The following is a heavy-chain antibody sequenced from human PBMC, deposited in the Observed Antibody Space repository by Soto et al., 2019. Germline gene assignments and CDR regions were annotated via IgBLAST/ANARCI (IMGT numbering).Heavy chain of an antibody. CDR1: GFTFSSYS. D-gene: IGHD3-16*02. J-gene: IGHJ4*02. CDR2: ISSSSSYI. CDR3: AREDHGYLVSRAGVVIVIPVFDY. Sequence: EVQLVESGGGLVKPGGSLRLSCAASGFTFSSYSMNWVRQAPGKGLEWVSSISSSSSYIYYADSVKGRFTISRDNAKNSLYLQMNILRAEDTAVYYCAREDHGYLVSRAGVVIVIPVFDYWGQGTLVTVSS. V-gene: IGHV3-21*01.